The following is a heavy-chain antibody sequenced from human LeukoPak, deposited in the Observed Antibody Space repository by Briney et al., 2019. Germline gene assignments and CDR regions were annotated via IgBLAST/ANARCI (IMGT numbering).Heavy chain of an antibody. Sequence: SETLSLTCTVSGGSISSGGYYWSWIRQHPGKGLEWIGYIYYSGSTYYNPSLKSRVTISVDTSKNQFSLKLSSVTAADTAVYYRARVDTAMVYFDYWGQGTLVTVSS. CDR1: GGSISSGGYY. CDR3: ARVDTAMVYFDY. V-gene: IGHV4-31*03. D-gene: IGHD5-18*01. CDR2: IYYSGST. J-gene: IGHJ4*02.